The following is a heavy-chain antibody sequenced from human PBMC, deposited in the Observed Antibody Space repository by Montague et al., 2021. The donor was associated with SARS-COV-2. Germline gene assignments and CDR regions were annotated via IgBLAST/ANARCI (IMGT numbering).Heavy chain of an antibody. V-gene: IGHV4-4*07. CDR2: MHSTGKT. CDR1: GDSITNHY. D-gene: IGHD3-10*01. J-gene: IGHJ4*02. CDR3: ARDRFDFGAGRQGTIDF. Sequence: SETLSLTCSVSGDSITNHYWTWIRQSAGKGLEWIGRMHSTGKTNFSPFFSSRLTMSADTSKNQFSLKLTSVTAADTAIYFCARDRFDFGAGRQGTIDFWGQGTLVTVSS.